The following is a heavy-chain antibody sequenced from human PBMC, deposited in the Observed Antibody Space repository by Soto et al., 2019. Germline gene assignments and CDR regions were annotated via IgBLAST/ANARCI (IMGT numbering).Heavy chain of an antibody. V-gene: IGHV3-23*01. CDR3: AKDQYCSSTSCYFKSWYMDV. J-gene: IGHJ6*03. Sequence: GGSLRLSCAASGFTFSSYAMSWVRQAPGKGLEWVSAISGSGGSTYYADSVKGRFTISRDNSKNTLYLQMNSLRAEDTAVYYCAKDQYCSSTSCYFKSWYMDVWGKGTTVTVSS. D-gene: IGHD2-2*01. CDR1: GFTFSSYA. CDR2: ISGSGGST.